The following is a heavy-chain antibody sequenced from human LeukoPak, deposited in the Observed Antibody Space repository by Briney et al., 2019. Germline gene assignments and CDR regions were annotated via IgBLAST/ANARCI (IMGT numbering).Heavy chain of an antibody. D-gene: IGHD1-20*01. CDR2: ISANNGNT. J-gene: IGHJ3*02. CDR3: ARRRITGWPAFDI. V-gene: IGHV1-18*01. CDR1: GYTLTTYG. Sequence: ASVKVSCKPLGYTLTTYGITWVRQAPGQGLEWMGWISANNGNTNYAHKLQGRVTMTTDTSTSTAYMELWSLRSDDTAVYYCARRRITGWPAFDIWGQGKMVTVSS.